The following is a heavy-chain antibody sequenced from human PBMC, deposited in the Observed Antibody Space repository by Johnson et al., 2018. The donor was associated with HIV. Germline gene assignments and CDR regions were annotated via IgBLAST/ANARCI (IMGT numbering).Heavy chain of an antibody. Sequence: VQLVESGGGLVQPGGSLRLSCASSAFTFSSYWMHWVRQAPGQGLVWVSRISSDGTDTYYADSVKGRFTISRDNSKNTLYLQMNSLRAEDTAVYYCATSTASDALDIWGQGTMVTVSS. CDR2: ISSDGTDT. D-gene: IGHD1-1*01. CDR3: ATSTASDALDI. J-gene: IGHJ3*02. CDR1: AFTFSSYW. V-gene: IGHV3-74*02.